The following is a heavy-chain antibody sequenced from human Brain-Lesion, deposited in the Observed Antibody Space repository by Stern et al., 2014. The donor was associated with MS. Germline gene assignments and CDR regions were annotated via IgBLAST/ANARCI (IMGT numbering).Heavy chain of an antibody. CDR1: GFTFEGYG. V-gene: IGHV3-9*01. D-gene: IGHD3-3*01. Sequence: EVQLVESGGGLVQPGRSLRLSCAASGFTFEGYGMHWVRQAPGKGREWVSGISGNSDSIAYSDSVKGRFTISRDNAKHSLYLQMNSLRTEDTALYYCAKGRSPYYYYGMDVWGQGTTVTVSS. CDR2: ISGNSDSI. J-gene: IGHJ6*02. CDR3: AKGRSPYYYYGMDV.